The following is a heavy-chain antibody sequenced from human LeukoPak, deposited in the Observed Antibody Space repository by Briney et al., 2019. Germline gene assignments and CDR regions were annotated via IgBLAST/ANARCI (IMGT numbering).Heavy chain of an antibody. CDR1: GFTFSSYA. J-gene: IGHJ4*02. Sequence: GGSLRLSCAASGFTFSSYAMHWVRQAPGKGLEWVAVIWYDGSNKYYADSVKGRFTISRDNSKNTLYLQMNSLRAEDTAVYYCARDNTPLGSFDYWGQGTLVTVSS. CDR2: IWYDGSNK. CDR3: ARDNTPLGSFDY. V-gene: IGHV3-33*08. D-gene: IGHD7-27*01.